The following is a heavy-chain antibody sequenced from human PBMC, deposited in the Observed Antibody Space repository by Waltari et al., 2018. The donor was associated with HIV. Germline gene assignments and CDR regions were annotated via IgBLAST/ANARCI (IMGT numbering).Heavy chain of an antibody. V-gene: IGHV3-7*02. Sequence: EMQLVESGGGLVKPGGSLRLSCAASGFTFSSYWMNWVRPAPGKGLEWVANIKQDGSEKYYVDSVKGRFTISRDNAKNSLYLQMNSLRAEDTGVYYCALRRGSGWYIWFDPWGQGTLVTVSS. J-gene: IGHJ5*02. D-gene: IGHD6-19*01. CDR3: ALRRGSGWYIWFDP. CDR1: GFTFSSYW. CDR2: IKQDGSEK.